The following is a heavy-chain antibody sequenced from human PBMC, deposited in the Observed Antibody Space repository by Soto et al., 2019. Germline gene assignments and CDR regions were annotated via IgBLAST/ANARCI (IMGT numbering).Heavy chain of an antibody. CDR3: ARRLFGSGWTLDA. CDR2: VYHTGRT. D-gene: IGHD6-19*01. Sequence: PSETLSLTCDVSGASITTYYWSWMRQASGKGLEWIGNVYHTGRTDYNSPLRSRVTISVDTSKNQFYLNMPAVTAADTAVYYCARRLFGSGWTLDAWGQGAMVTVSS. CDR1: GASITTYY. J-gene: IGHJ5*02. V-gene: IGHV4-59*13.